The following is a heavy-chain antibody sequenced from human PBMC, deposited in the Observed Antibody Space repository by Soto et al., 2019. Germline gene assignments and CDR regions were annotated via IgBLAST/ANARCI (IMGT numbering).Heavy chain of an antibody. V-gene: IGHV3-23*01. D-gene: IGHD2-2*01. Sequence: EVQLLESGGGLVQPGGSLRLSCAASGFTFSSYAMSWVRQAPGSGLEWVSTNGASGVTTYYAGSVKGRFTISRDISKNMLYLKRDTRGAEETAVYYCPRGGGGPSARYGGQGPLVTVS. CDR2: NGASGVTT. CDR1: GFTFSSYA. CDR3: PRGGGGPSARY. J-gene: IGHJ4*02.